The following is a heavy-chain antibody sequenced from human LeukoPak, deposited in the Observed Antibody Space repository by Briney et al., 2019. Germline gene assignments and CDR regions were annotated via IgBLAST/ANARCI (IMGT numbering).Heavy chain of an antibody. Sequence: SETLSLTCTVSGGSISSYYWSWIRQPPGKGLEWIGYIYYSGSTNYNPSLKSRATISVDTSKNQFSLKLSSVTAADTAVYYCAREDDYSNEDLDYWGQGTLVTVSS. D-gene: IGHD4-11*01. CDR3: AREDDYSNEDLDY. CDR2: IYYSGST. V-gene: IGHV4-59*12. J-gene: IGHJ4*02. CDR1: GGSISSYY.